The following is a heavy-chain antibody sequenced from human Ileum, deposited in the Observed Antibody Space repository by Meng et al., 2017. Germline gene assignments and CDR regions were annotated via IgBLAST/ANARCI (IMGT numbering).Heavy chain of an antibody. V-gene: IGHV4-31*03. CDR1: GGSISSGGYY. J-gene: IGHJ4*02. D-gene: IGHD1-1*01. Sequence: QVQLQESGPGLVKPSKTPSLTCTVSGGSISSGGYYWSWIRQHPGKGLEWIGYIYDSGSTYYNPSLKSRIAISGDTSKNQFSLNLSSVTAADTAVYYCARGGTAYFDYWGQGTLVTVSS. CDR2: IYDSGST. CDR3: ARGGTAYFDY.